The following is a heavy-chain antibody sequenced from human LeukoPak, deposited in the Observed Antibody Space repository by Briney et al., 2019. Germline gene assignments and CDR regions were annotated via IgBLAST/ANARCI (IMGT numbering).Heavy chain of an antibody. CDR3: ARVFYSSWYVIDY. J-gene: IGHJ4*02. V-gene: IGHV3-74*01. CDR2: ITNDGSST. D-gene: IGHD6-13*01. Sequence: PGGSLRLSCAASGLTFSSHWMHWVRQAPGKGLVWVSRITNDGSSTTYADSVKGRFTISRDNAKNMLYLQVNSLRAEDTAVYYCARVFYSSWYVIDYWGQGTLVTVSS. CDR1: GLTFSSHW.